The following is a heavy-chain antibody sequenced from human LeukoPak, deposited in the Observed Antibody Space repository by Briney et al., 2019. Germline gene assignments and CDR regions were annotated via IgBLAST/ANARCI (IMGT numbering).Heavy chain of an antibody. CDR3: ANLMYKPKYDASDI. CDR2: IRYDGSNK. CDR1: GFTFSSYG. Sequence: GGSLRLSCAASGFTFSSYGMHWVRQAPGKGLEWVAFIRYDGSNKYYADSVKGRFTISRDNSKNTLYLQMNSLRAEDTAVYYCANLMYKPKYDASDIWGQGTMVTVSS. V-gene: IGHV3-30*02. D-gene: IGHD1-14*01. J-gene: IGHJ3*02.